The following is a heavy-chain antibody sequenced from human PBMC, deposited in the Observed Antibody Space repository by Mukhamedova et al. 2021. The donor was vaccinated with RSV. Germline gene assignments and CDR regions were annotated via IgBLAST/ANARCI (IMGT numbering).Heavy chain of an antibody. CDR3: ARRGYYGGYYYCMDV. CDR2: ISAYNGNT. J-gene: IGHJ6*02. D-gene: IGHD3-22*01. Sequence: SWVRQAPGQGLEWMGWISAYNGNTNYAQKPQGRVTMTTDTSTSTAYMELRSLRSDDTAVYYCARRGYYGGYYYCMDVWGQGTTVTV. V-gene: IGHV1-18*01.